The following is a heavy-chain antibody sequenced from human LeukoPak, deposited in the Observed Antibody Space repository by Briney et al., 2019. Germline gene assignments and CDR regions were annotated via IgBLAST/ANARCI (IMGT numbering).Heavy chain of an antibody. CDR3: ARTTYGDY. CDR1: GFTLGSYW. V-gene: IGHV3-7*02. CDR2: IKEDGSET. J-gene: IGHJ4*02. Sequence: PGGSLRLSCAASGFTLGSYWMTLVRQAPRKGLEWAAAIKEDGSETYYVDSVKGRFTISRDNAKNSLYLQMSSLRVEDTAVYYCARTTYGDYWGQGTLVTVSS. D-gene: IGHD1-1*01.